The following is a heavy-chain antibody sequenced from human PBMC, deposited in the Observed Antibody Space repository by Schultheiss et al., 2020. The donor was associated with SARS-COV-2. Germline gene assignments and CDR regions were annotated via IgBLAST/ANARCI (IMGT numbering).Heavy chain of an antibody. CDR2: IKSKTDGGTT. V-gene: IGHV3-15*01. Sequence: GESLKISCAASGFTFSSYAMSWVRQAPGKGLEWVGRIKSKTDGGTTDYAAPVKGRFTISRDDSKNTLYLQMNSLKTEDTAVYYCARAPMVRGVLFNFDYWGQGTLVTVSS. D-gene: IGHD3-10*01. CDR1: GFTFSSYA. CDR3: ARAPMVRGVLFNFDY. J-gene: IGHJ4*02.